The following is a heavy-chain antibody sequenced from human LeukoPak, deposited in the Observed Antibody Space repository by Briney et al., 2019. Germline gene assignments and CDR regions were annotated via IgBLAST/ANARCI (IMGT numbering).Heavy chain of an antibody. CDR1: GLTFSSYS. CDR2: ISSSSSYI. J-gene: IGHJ4*02. V-gene: IGHV3-21*01. Sequence: PGGSLRLSCAASGLTFSSYSMNWVRQAPGKGLEWVSSISSSSSYIYYADSVKGRFTISRDNAKNSLYLQMNSLRAEDTAVYYCARQRFLPSGSYYFDYWGQGTLVTVSS. D-gene: IGHD1-26*01. CDR3: ARQRFLPSGSYYFDY.